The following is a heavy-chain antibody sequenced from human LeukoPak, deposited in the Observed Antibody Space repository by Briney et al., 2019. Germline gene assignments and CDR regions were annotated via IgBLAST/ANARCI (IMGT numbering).Heavy chain of an antibody. CDR2: VTSRSSHI. CDR3: ARERDYDSSGYYVFGY. J-gene: IGHJ4*02. V-gene: IGHV3-21*01. Sequence: GGSLRLSCAASGFTFSSYSMSWVRQAPGKGLEWVSSVTSRSSHIYYADSVRGRFTISRDNAKKSLYLQMNSLRAEDTAVYYCARERDYDSSGYYVFGYWGQGTLVTVSS. D-gene: IGHD3-22*01. CDR1: GFTFSSYS.